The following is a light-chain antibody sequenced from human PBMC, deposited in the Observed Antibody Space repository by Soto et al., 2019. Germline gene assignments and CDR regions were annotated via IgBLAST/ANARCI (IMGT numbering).Light chain of an antibody. CDR2: EGS. Sequence: QSALTQPASVSGSPGQSITISCNGTSSDIGSYNLVSWYQQHPGKAPKLMIYEGSKRPSGVSNRFSGSKSGNTASLTISGLHAEDEADYCCCSFAGGGTIFGGGTKLTVL. CDR1: SSDIGSYNL. V-gene: IGLV2-23*01. CDR3: CSFAGGGTI. J-gene: IGLJ2*01.